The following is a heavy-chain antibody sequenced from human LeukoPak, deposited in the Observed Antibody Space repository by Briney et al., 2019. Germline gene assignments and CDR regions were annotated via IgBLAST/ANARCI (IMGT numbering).Heavy chain of an antibody. Sequence: SETLSLTCAVYGGSFSGYYWSWIRQPPGKGLERIGEINHSGSTNYNPSLKSRVTISVDTSKNQFSLKLSSVTAADTAVYYCARGGAGMITFGGVFFFWGQGTLVTVSS. CDR1: GGSFSGYY. CDR3: ARGGAGMITFGGVFFF. J-gene: IGHJ4*02. CDR2: INHSGST. V-gene: IGHV4-34*01. D-gene: IGHD3-16*01.